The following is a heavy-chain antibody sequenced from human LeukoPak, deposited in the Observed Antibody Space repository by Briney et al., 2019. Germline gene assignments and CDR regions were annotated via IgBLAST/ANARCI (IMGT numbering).Heavy chain of an antibody. J-gene: IGHJ5*02. Sequence: ASVKVSCKASGYTFTSYSISWVRQAPGQGLEWMGWISAYNGNTNYAQKLQGRVTMTTDTSTSSAYMELRSLRSDDTAVYYCARGIVVPAAMILSWFDPWGQGTLVTVSS. CDR2: ISAYNGNT. V-gene: IGHV1-18*01. CDR1: GYTFTSYS. CDR3: ARGIVVPAAMILSWFDP. D-gene: IGHD2-2*01.